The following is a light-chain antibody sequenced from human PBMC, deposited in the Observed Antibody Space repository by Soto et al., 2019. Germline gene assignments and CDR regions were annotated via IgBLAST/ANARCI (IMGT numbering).Light chain of an antibody. J-gene: IGLJ2*01. CDR1: SSDVGNYNL. CDR3: CSYAGSTAL. Sequence: QSVLTQPASVSGSPGQSITISCTGTSSDVGNYNLVSWYQQVPGKVPKLIIYEVIQRPSRVSNRFSGSKSGNTASLTISGLQPEDEGDYYCCSYAGSTALFGGGTKLTVL. CDR2: EVI. V-gene: IGLV2-23*02.